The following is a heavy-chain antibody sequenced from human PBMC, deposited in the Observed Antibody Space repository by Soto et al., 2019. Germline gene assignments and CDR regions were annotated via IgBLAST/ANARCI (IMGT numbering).Heavy chain of an antibody. CDR3: ATRITIFGVVTPRDYYYGMDV. Sequence: QVQLVQSGAEVKKPGSSVKVSCKASGGTFSSYAISWVRQAPGQGLEWMGGIIPIFGTANYAQKFQGRVTITGDESTSTAYMELSSLRSEDTAVYYCATRITIFGVVTPRDYYYGMDVWGQGTTVTVSS. CDR1: GGTFSSYA. CDR2: IIPIFGTA. D-gene: IGHD3-3*01. V-gene: IGHV1-69*01. J-gene: IGHJ6*02.